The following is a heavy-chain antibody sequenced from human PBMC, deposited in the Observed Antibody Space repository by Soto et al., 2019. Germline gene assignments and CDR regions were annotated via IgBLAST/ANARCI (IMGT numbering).Heavy chain of an antibody. V-gene: IGHV3-73*01. Sequence: EVQLVESGGGLVQPGGSLKLSCAASGFTFSGSAIHWVRQASGKGLEWVGRIRSKTNNYATSYGASVKGRFIISRDDSRNTTYLQMNNLRTEDTAVYYCTRPGEQLGDYWGQGTLVTVSP. J-gene: IGHJ4*02. CDR2: IRSKTNNYAT. D-gene: IGHD1-1*01. CDR3: TRPGEQLGDY. CDR1: GFTFSGSA.